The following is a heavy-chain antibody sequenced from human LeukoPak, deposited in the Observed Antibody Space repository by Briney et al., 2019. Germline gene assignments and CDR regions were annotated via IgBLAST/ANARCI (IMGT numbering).Heavy chain of an antibody. CDR1: GYTFTSYK. V-gene: IGHV1-2*02. J-gene: IGHJ5*02. CDR3: ARGGYYGSPKVVAA. D-gene: IGHD3-10*01. Sequence: ASVKVSCKASGYTFTSYKITWVRQAPGQGLEWIGWINPNSGDTNYAQKFQDRVTMTRDTSISTAYIELNFLRSDDTAVFYCARGGYYGSPKVVAAWGQGTLVTVSS. CDR2: INPNSGDT.